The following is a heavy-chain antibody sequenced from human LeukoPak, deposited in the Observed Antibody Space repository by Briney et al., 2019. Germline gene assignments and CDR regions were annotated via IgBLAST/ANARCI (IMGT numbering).Heavy chain of an antibody. V-gene: IGHV3-30*18. CDR3: AKSGLVTDARRNNWFDP. J-gene: IGHJ5*02. CDR1: GFTFSSYG. Sequence: GRSLRLSCAASGFTFSSYGMHWVRQAPGKGLEWVAVISYDGSNKYYADSVKGRFTISRDNSKNTLYLQMNSLRAEDTAVYYFAKSGLVTDARRNNWFDPWGQGTLVTVSS. CDR2: ISYDGSNK. D-gene: IGHD3/OR15-3a*01.